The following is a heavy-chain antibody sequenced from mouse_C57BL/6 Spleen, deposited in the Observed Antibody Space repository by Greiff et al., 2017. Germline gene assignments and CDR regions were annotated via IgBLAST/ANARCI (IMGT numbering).Heavy chain of an antibody. V-gene: IGHV1-64*01. CDR2: IHPNSGST. J-gene: IGHJ2*01. Sequence: QVQLQQPGAELVKPGASVKLSCKASGYTFTSYWMHWVKQRPGQGLEWIGMIHPNSGSTNYNEKFKSKATLTVDKSSSTAYMQLSSLTSEDSAVYYCACDYDRIYYFDYWGQGTTLTVSS. CDR3: ACDYDRIYYFDY. D-gene: IGHD2-4*01. CDR1: GYTFTSYW.